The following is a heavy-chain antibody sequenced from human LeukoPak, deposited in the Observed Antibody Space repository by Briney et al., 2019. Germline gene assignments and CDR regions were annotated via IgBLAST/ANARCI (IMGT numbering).Heavy chain of an antibody. CDR2: ISYDGSNK. Sequence: PGRSLRLSCAASGFTFSSYAMHWVRQAPGKGLEWVAVISYDGSNKYYADSVKGRFTISRDNAKNTLYLQMNSLRAEDTAVYYCARDHSGSFDYWGQGTLVTVSS. CDR3: ARDHSGSFDY. J-gene: IGHJ4*02. CDR1: GFTFSSYA. D-gene: IGHD1-26*01. V-gene: IGHV3-30-3*01.